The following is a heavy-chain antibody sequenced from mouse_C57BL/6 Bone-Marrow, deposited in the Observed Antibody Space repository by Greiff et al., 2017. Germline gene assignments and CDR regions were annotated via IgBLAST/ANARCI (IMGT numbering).Heavy chain of an antibody. Sequence: EVKLMESGPGLVKPSQSLSLTCSVTGYSITSGYFWNWIRQSPGNKLEWMGYISYDGSTNYHPPLTNPIPFTRDTSENQFFLKLKSVTTEDTATYCCARDLGGLFDYWGQGTTLTVAS. D-gene: IGHD3-1*01. CDR3: ARDLGGLFDY. J-gene: IGHJ2*01. CDR2: ISYDGST. V-gene: IGHV3-6*01. CDR1: GYSITSGYF.